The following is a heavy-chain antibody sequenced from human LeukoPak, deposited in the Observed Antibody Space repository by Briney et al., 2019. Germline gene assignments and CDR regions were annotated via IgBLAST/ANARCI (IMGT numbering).Heavy chain of an antibody. D-gene: IGHD6-19*01. CDR3: ASPSSGQSFDI. CDR1: GFTVSSNY. Sequence: PGGSLRLSCAASGFTVSSNYMNWVRQAPGKGLEWVSVIYTGGDTYYADSVKGRFTISRDNSKNTLYLQMHSLRAEDTAVYYCASPSSGQSFDIWGQGTIVTVSS. V-gene: IGHV3-53*01. CDR2: IYTGGDT. J-gene: IGHJ3*02.